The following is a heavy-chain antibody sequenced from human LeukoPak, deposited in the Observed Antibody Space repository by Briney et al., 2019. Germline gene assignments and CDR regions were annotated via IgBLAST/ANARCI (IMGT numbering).Heavy chain of an antibody. J-gene: IGHJ4*02. Sequence: GASVKVSCKASGGIFRGYAINWVRQAPGQGLEWMGRIMPLIRTPNYAKKFQGRIMITADRSTDTTYMELASLSSQDTAIYYCASAREVSEGYFDYWGQGTLVTVSS. CDR2: IMPLIRTP. CDR3: ASAREVSEGYFDY. V-gene: IGHV1-69*04. CDR1: GGIFRGYA.